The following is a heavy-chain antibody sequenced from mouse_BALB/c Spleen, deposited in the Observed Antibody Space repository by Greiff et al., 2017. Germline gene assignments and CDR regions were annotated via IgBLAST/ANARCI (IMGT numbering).Heavy chain of an antibody. CDR3: ARDGIYDGSSPFAY. J-gene: IGHJ3*01. D-gene: IGHD1-1*01. V-gene: IGHV5-4*02. CDR1: GFTFSDYY. CDR2: ISDGGSYT. Sequence: EVQRVESGGGLVKPGGSLKLSCAASGFTFSDYYMYWVRQTPEKRLEWVATISDGGSYTYYPDSVKGRFTISRDNAKNTLYLQMSSLKSEDTAMYYCARDGIYDGSSPFAYWGQGTLVTVSA.